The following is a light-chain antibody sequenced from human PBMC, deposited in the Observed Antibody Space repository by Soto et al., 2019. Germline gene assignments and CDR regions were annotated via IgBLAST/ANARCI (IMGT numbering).Light chain of an antibody. CDR2: EVS. V-gene: IGLV2-8*01. CDR1: SSDVGGYDR. CDR3: SSYAGGQHRWV. Sequence: QSVLTQPPSASGSPGHSVAISCTGTSSDVGGYDRVSWYQQHPGKAPKLIIYEVSKRPSGVPDRFSGSKSGNTASLTVSGLQADDDANYYCSSYAGGQHRWVFGGGTKVTVL. J-gene: IGLJ3*02.